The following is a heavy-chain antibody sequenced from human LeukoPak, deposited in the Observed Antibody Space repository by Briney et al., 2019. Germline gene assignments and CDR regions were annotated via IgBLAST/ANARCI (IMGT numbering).Heavy chain of an antibody. CDR2: ISAYNGNT. Sequence: GASVKVSCKASGYTFTGYYMHWVRQAPGQGLEWMGWISAYNGNTNYAQKLQGRVTMTTDTSTSTAYMELRSLRSDDTAVYYCARAGGIAARPPGNYDYWGQGTLVTVSS. CDR3: ARAGGIAARPPGNYDY. J-gene: IGHJ4*02. D-gene: IGHD6-6*01. V-gene: IGHV1-18*04. CDR1: GYTFTGYY.